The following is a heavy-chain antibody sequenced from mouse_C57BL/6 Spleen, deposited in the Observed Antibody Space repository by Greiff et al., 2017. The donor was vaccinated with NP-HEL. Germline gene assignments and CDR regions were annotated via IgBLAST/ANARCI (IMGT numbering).Heavy chain of an antibody. D-gene: IGHD1-1*01. V-gene: IGHV1-64*01. CDR1: GYTFTSYW. CDR3: ASELTPSSYWYFDV. J-gene: IGHJ1*03. CDR2: IHPNSGST. Sequence: QVQLQQPGAELVKPGASVKLSCKASGYTFTSYWMHWVKQRPGQGLEWIGMIHPNSGSTNYNEKFKSKATLTVDKSSSTAYMQLSSLTSEDSAVYYCASELTPSSYWYFDVWGTGTTVTVSS.